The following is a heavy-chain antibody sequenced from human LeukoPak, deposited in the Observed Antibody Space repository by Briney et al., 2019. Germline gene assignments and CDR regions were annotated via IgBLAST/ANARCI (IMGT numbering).Heavy chain of an antibody. CDR1: GGSISSSSYY. Sequence: SETLSFTCTVSGGSISSSSYYWGWIRQPPGKGLEWIGSIYYSGSTYYNPSLKSRVTISVDTSKNQFSLKLSSVTAADTAVYYCARVVVPAVDFDYWGQGTLVTVSS. D-gene: IGHD2-2*01. CDR2: IYYSGST. J-gene: IGHJ4*02. CDR3: ARVVVPAVDFDY. V-gene: IGHV4-39*07.